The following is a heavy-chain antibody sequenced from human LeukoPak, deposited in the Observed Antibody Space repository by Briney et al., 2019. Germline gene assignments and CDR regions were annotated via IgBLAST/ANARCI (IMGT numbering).Heavy chain of an antibody. Sequence: SETLSLTCAVYGGSFSGYYWSWIRQPPGKGLEWIGEINHSGSTNYNPSLKSRVTISVDTSKNQFSLKLSSVTAADTAVYYCASAEAGSLDVWGQGTTVTVSS. CDR3: ASAEAGSLDV. J-gene: IGHJ6*02. D-gene: IGHD3-10*01. V-gene: IGHV4-34*01. CDR2: INHSGST. CDR1: GGSFSGYY.